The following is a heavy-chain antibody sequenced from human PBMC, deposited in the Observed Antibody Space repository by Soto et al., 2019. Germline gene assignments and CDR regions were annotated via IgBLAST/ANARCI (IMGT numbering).Heavy chain of an antibody. CDR3: AKDLYGDYGGLDY. CDR2: IIPILGGT. Sequence: ASVKVSCKASGDTFSKSTFSWVRQVPGQGLEWMGRIIPILGGTYYADSVKGRFTISRDNSKNTLYLQMNSLRDEDTAVYYCAKDLYGDYGGLDYWGQGTLVTVSS. CDR1: GDTFSKST. V-gene: IGHV1-69*08. J-gene: IGHJ4*02. D-gene: IGHD4-17*01.